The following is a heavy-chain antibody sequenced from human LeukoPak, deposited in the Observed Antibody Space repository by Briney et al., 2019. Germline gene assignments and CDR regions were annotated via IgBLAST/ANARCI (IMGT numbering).Heavy chain of an antibody. Sequence: GGSLRLSCAASGFTFSSYSMNWVRQAPGKGLEWVGRIKSKTDGGTTDYAAPVKGRFTISRDDSKNTLYLQMNSLKTEDTAVYYCTTEGDYYDSSGYSVFDYWGQGTLVTVSS. CDR3: TTEGDYYDSSGYSVFDY. D-gene: IGHD3-22*01. J-gene: IGHJ4*02. V-gene: IGHV3-15*01. CDR2: IKSKTDGGTT. CDR1: GFTFSSYS.